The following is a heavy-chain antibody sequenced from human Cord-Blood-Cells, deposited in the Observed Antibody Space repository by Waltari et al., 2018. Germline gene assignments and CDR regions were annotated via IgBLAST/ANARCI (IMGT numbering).Heavy chain of an antibody. V-gene: IGHV3-7*04. Sequence: VQLGESGGGLVQPGGSLRRVFPATGFTCSTYRLSWVRQAPGKGLEWVANIKQDGSEKYYVASVKGRFTISRDNAKNALYLQMNSLRAEDTAVYYCARRAVADYWGQGTLVTVSS. CDR2: IKQDGSEK. CDR1: GFTCSTYR. J-gene: IGHJ4*02. CDR3: ARRAVADY. D-gene: IGHD6-19*01.